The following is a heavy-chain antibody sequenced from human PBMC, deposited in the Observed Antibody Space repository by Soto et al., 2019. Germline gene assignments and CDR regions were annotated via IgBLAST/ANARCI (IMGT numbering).Heavy chain of an antibody. CDR1: GFTFSSYA. V-gene: IGHV3-23*01. J-gene: IGHJ3*02. D-gene: IGHD6-19*01. CDR3: ATVTVAGTVSGIDAFDI. Sequence: EVQLLESGGGLVQPGGSLRLSCAASGFTFSSYAMSWVRQAPGKGLEWVSAISRSGGSTYYADSVKGRFTISRDNSKNTLYLQMNSLRADDTAVYYCATVTVAGTVSGIDAFDIWGQGTMVTVSS. CDR2: ISRSGGST.